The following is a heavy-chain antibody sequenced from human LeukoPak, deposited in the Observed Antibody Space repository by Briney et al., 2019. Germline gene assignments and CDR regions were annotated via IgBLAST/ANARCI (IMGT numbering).Heavy chain of an antibody. D-gene: IGHD3-22*01. J-gene: IGHJ4*02. Sequence: SETLSLTCTVSGGSISSYYWSWIRQPPGKGLEWIGYIYYSGSTNYNPSLKSRVTISVDTSKNQFSLKLSSVTAADTAVYYCAREQYYYDSSGQQAYYFDYWGQGTLVTVSS. CDR1: GGSISSYY. CDR2: IYYSGST. V-gene: IGHV4-59*01. CDR3: AREQYYYDSSGQQAYYFDY.